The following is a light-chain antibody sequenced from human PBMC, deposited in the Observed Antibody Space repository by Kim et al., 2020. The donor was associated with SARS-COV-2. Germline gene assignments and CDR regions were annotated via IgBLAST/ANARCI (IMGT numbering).Light chain of an antibody. CDR2: SAS. J-gene: IGKJ1*01. CDR1: QTITSF. V-gene: IGKV1-39*01. Sequence: IQMTQSPSSLSASVGDRVTVICRASQTITSFLNWYQQKPGTAPKLLIYSASTLQSGVPSRFSGSGSGTDFALTISNLQPEDFATYYCQQSYIAPWTFGLGTKVDIK. CDR3: QQSYIAPWT.